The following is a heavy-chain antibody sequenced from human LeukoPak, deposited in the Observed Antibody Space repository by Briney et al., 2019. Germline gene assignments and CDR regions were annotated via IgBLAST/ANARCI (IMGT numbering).Heavy chain of an antibody. V-gene: IGHV4-34*01. CDR1: SGSFSGYY. Sequence: ETLSLTCAVYSGSFSGYYWSWIRQPPGKGLEWIGEINHSGSTNYNPSLKSRVTISVDTSKNQFSLKLSSVIAADTAVYYCARGPRLVVPAAKDYYGMDVWGQGTTVTVSS. D-gene: IGHD2-2*01. J-gene: IGHJ6*02. CDR2: INHSGST. CDR3: ARGPRLVVPAAKDYYGMDV.